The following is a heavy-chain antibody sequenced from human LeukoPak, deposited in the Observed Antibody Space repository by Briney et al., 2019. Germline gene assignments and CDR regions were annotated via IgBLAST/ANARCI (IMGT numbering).Heavy chain of an antibody. Sequence: TSETLSLTCTVSGGSISSYYWSWIRQPPVKGLEWIGYIYYSGSTNYNPSLKSRVTISVDTSKSQFSLKLSSVTAADTAVYYCASSHPRYSSGYDYWGQGTLVTVSS. CDR2: IYYSGST. CDR1: GGSISSYY. D-gene: IGHD6-19*01. CDR3: ASSHPRYSSGYDY. J-gene: IGHJ4*02. V-gene: IGHV4-59*01.